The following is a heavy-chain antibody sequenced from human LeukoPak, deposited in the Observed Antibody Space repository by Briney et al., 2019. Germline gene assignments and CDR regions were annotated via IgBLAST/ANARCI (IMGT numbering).Heavy chain of an antibody. D-gene: IGHD3-22*01. V-gene: IGHV3-30-3*01. CDR2: ISYDGSNK. Sequence: GGSLRLSCAASGFTFSSYAMHWVRQAPGKGLEWVAVISYDGSNKYYADSVKGRFTISRGNSKNTLYLQMNSLRAEDTAVYYCARDYYDSSGYPIHGDYWGQGTLVTVSS. CDR3: ARDYYDSSGYPIHGDY. CDR1: GFTFSSYA. J-gene: IGHJ4*02.